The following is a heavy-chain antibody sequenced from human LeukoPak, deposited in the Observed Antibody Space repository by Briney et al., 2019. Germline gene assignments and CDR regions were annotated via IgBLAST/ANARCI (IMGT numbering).Heavy chain of an antibody. CDR2: INPNSGDT. Sequence: GASVKVSCKASGYTFTDYYLHWVRQAPGQGLEWMGWINPNSGDTNYAQKLQGRVTMTRDTSINAAYMELIRLRSDDTAVYYCALLVPASIRPYWGQGTLVTVSS. J-gene: IGHJ4*02. D-gene: IGHD2-2*01. V-gene: IGHV1-2*02. CDR1: GYTFTDYY. CDR3: ALLVPASIRPY.